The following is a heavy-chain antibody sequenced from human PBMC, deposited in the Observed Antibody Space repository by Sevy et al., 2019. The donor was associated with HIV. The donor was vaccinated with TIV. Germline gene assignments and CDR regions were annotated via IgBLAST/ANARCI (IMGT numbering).Heavy chain of an antibody. CDR2: IIPIFGTA. CDR1: GGTFSSYA. CDR3: ARRAIVVVVAAANYGMDV. Sequence: ASVKVSCKASGGTFSSYAISWVRQAPGQGLEWMGGIIPIFGTANYAQKFKGRVTITADESTSTAYMELSSLRSEDTAVYYCARRAIVVVVAAANYGMDVWGQGTTVTVSS. J-gene: IGHJ6*02. D-gene: IGHD2-15*01. V-gene: IGHV1-69*13.